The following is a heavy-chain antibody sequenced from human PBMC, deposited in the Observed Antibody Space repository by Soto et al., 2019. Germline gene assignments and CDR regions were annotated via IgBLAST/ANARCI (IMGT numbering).Heavy chain of an antibody. V-gene: IGHV3-48*02. CDR2: IRIDSNHI. D-gene: IGHD1-1*01. Sequence: EVQLVESGGGLVQPGGSLRLSCAASGFIFTSYSMNWVRQAPGKGLEWLSYIRIDSNHIGYADSVRGRFTISSDIAKNSLYLQMNSLRDEDTAVYYCARDLRYAFYYWCQGTLVTVSS. CDR1: GFIFTSYS. CDR3: ARDLRYAFYY. J-gene: IGHJ4*02.